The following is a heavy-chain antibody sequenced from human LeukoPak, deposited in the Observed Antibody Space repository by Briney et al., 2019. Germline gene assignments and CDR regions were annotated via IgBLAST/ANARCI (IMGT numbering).Heavy chain of an antibody. CDR3: ARHGDYYDSSGYRDAFDI. CDR2: INHSGST. D-gene: IGHD3-22*01. Sequence: SETLSLTCAVSGGSFSGYYWSWIRQPPGKGLEWIGEINHSGSTNYNPSLKSRVTISVDTSKNQFSLKLSSVTAADTAVYYCARHGDYYDSSGYRDAFDIWGQGTMVTVSS. CDR1: GGSFSGYY. J-gene: IGHJ3*02. V-gene: IGHV4-34*01.